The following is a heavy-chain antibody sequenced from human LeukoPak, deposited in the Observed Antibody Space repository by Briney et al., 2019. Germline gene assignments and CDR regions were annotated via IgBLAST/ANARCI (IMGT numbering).Heavy chain of an antibody. V-gene: IGHV4-34*01. D-gene: IGHD2-2*01. CDR2: INHSGST. CDR1: GGSFRGYY. CDR3: ASTERCSTTCPLDY. Sequence: SEALSLTCAVYGGSFRGYYWSWIRQPPGKELGWIGEINHSGSTNYNPSLKSRVTVSLDTSMKKFSLKLNSVTAADTAVYYCASTERCSTTCPLDYWAREPWSPSPQ. J-gene: IGHJ4*02.